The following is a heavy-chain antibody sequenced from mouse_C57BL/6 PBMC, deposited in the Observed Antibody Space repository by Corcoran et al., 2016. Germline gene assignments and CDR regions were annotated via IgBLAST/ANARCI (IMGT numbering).Heavy chain of an antibody. V-gene: IGHV1-80*01. Sequence: QVQLQQSGAELVKPGASVKISCKASGYAFSSYWMNWVKQRPGKGLEWIGQIYPGDGDTNYNGKFKGKATLTADKSSSTAYMQLSSLTSEDSAVYFCARNGINCGYAMDYWGQGTSVTVSS. CDR3: ARNGINCGYAMDY. D-gene: IGHD4-1*01. CDR2: IYPGDGDT. CDR1: GYAFSSYW. J-gene: IGHJ4*01.